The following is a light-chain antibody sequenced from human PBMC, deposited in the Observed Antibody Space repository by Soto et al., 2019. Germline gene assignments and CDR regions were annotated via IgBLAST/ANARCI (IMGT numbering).Light chain of an antibody. CDR1: QSISSW. Sequence: DIQMTQSPYTLSASVGDRVIITCRASQSISSWLAWYQQKPGQAPKLLIYDASTLESGVPSRFSGSGSGTEFTLTINSLQPDDFATYYCQQYDSYPTFGQGTKL. CDR3: QQYDSYPT. V-gene: IGKV1-5*01. CDR2: DAS. J-gene: IGKJ2*01.